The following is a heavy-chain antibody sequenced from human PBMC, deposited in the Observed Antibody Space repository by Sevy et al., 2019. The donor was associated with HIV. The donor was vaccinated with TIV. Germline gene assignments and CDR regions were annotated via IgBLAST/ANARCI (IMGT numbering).Heavy chain of an antibody. CDR3: ARDRRFCGNECYLYYYYGMDV. CDR1: GFNVNDNY. V-gene: IGHV3-53*01. Sequence: GGSLRLSCAASGFNVNDNYMTWVRQAPGKGLEWVSIIHADGSSYYADSVKGRFTMSRDDSKNIVNLQVNSLRANDTAVYYCARDRRFCGNECYLYYYYGMDVRGQGTAVTVSS. J-gene: IGHJ6*02. CDR2: IHADGSS. D-gene: IGHD3-16*02.